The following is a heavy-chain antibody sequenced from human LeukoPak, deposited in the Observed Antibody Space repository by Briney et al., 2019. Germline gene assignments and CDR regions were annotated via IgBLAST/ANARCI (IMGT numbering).Heavy chain of an antibody. J-gene: IGHJ6*03. CDR2: IYYSGNS. CDR1: GGSIRSNYY. Sequence: SETLSLTCTVSGGSIRSNYYWGWIRQPPGKGLEWIGSIYYSGNSYYSPSLKSRVTMSIDTSKNQFSLKVNSVTAADTAVYYCAGLLGYCSGNRCPSSANYYYYMDVWGKGTTVTVSS. CDR3: AGLLGYCSGNRCPSSANYYYYMDV. V-gene: IGHV4-39*07. D-gene: IGHD2-15*01.